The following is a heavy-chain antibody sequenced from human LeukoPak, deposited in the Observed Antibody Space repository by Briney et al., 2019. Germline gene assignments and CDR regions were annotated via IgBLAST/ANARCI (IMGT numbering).Heavy chain of an antibody. CDR3: ARARSFSVAGVQYYFDY. CDR2: ISYDGSNK. CDR1: GFTFSSYG. Sequence: PGRSLRLSCAASGFTFSSYGMHWVRQAPGKGLEWVAVISYDGSNKYYADSVKGRFTISRDNSKNTLYLQMNSLRAEDTAVYYCARARSFSVAGVQYYFDYWGQGTLVTVSS. D-gene: IGHD6-19*01. V-gene: IGHV3-30*03. J-gene: IGHJ4*02.